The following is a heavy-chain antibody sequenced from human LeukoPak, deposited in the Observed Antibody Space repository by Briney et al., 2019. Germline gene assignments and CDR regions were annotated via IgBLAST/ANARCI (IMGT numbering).Heavy chain of an antibody. CDR3: AKNDYGDYLFDY. Sequence: SVKVSCKASGGTFSSYAISWVRQAPGQGLEWMGGIIPIFGTANYAQKFQGRVTITTDESTSTAYMELSSLRSEDTAVYYCAKNDYGDYLFDYWGQGTLVTVSS. D-gene: IGHD4-17*01. V-gene: IGHV1-69*05. CDR1: GGTFSSYA. CDR2: IIPIFGTA. J-gene: IGHJ4*02.